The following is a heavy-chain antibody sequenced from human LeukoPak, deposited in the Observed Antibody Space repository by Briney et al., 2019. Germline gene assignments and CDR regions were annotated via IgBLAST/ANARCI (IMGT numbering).Heavy chain of an antibody. CDR2: VNPSASA. CDR1: GFIFSDYY. V-gene: IGHV4-34*01. J-gene: IGHJ5*02. D-gene: IGHD3-22*01. Sequence: PGGSLRLSCAASGFIFSDYYMSWIRQAPGKGLEWIGEVNPSASANYNPSLKSRVTISRDASKNQLSLRLTSVTAADTAVYYCARYYYGSGGYSDWFDPWGQGTLVTVSS. CDR3: ARYYYGSGGYSDWFDP.